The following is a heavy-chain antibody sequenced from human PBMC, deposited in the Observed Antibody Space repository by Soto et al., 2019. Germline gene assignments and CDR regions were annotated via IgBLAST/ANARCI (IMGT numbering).Heavy chain of an antibody. CDR1: GFTFGNYW. D-gene: IGHD6-25*01. CDR2: IKGDGSAK. V-gene: IGHV3-7*05. J-gene: IGHJ3*02. CDR3: ARDVSPGSSGYYLDACDI. Sequence: EVQLVESGGGLVQPGGSLRLSCAASGFTFGNYWMTWVRQAPGKGLEWVANIKGDGSAKSYLDSVRGRFTVSRDNAESSLFLQMNILRAEDTALYYCARDVSPGSSGYYLDACDIWGQGTMVTVS.